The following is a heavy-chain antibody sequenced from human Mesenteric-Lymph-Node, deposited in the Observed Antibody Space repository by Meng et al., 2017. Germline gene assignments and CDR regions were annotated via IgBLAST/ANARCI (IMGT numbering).Heavy chain of an antibody. CDR2: LYSGDTT. CDR3: ARDHGRSLIYR. J-gene: IGHJ5*02. V-gene: IGHV3-53*05. D-gene: IGHD3/OR15-3a*01. CDR1: GFTVSSNY. Sequence: GESLKISCAASGFTVSSNYMSWVRQAPGKGLEWVSILYSGDTTYYADSVKGRFTISRDNSKNTLYLQMNSLRVEDTAVYYCARDHGRSLIYRLGQGTLVTVSS.